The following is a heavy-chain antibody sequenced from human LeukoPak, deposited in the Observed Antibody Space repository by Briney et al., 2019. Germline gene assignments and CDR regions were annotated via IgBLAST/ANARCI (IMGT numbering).Heavy chain of an antibody. CDR1: GFTFSNYW. CDR3: AKAVEAGYFDY. Sequence: GGSLRLSCAASGFTFSNYWMSWVRQAPGKGLEWVANIKQDGSEKYYVDSVKGRFTISRDNAKNSLYLQMNSLRAEDTALYYCAKAVEAGYFDYRGQGTLVTVSS. J-gene: IGHJ4*02. V-gene: IGHV3-7*03. D-gene: IGHD6-13*01. CDR2: IKQDGSEK.